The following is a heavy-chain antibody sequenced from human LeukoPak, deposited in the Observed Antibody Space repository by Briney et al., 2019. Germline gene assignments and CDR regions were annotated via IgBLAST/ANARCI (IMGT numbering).Heavy chain of an antibody. CDR3: ARLQTVSIAAAGRLEIDY. CDR1: GYTFTSYG. V-gene: IGHV1-18*01. J-gene: IGHJ4*02. D-gene: IGHD6-13*01. CDR2: ISAYNGNT. Sequence: ASVKVSCKASGYTFTSYGISWVRQAPGQGLEWMGWISAYNGNTNYAQKLQGRVTMTTDTSTSTAYMELRSLRSDDTAVYYCARLQTVSIAAAGRLEIDYWGQGTLVTVSS.